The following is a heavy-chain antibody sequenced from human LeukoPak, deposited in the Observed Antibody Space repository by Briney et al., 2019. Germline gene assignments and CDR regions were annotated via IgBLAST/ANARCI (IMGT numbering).Heavy chain of an antibody. Sequence: PGGSLRLSCAASGFTFSSYSMNWVRQAPGKGLEWVSSISSSSSYIYYADSVKGRFTISRDNAKNSLYLQMNSLRAEDTAVYYCARAPIYSSSSPEAFDIWGQGTMVTVSS. CDR2: ISSSSSYI. CDR3: ARAPIYSSSSPEAFDI. V-gene: IGHV3-21*01. D-gene: IGHD6-13*01. J-gene: IGHJ3*02. CDR1: GFTFSSYS.